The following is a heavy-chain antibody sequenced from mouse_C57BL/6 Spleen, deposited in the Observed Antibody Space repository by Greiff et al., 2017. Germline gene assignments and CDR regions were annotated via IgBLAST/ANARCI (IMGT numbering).Heavy chain of an antibody. CDR2: IWSGGST. CDR3: ARNFHYYGSSFYAMDY. Sequence: VKLMESGPGLVQPSQSLSITCTVSGFSLTSYGVHWVRQSPGKGLEWLGVIWSGGSTDYNAAFISRLSISKDNSKSQVFFKMNSLQADDTAIYYCARNFHYYGSSFYAMDYWGQGTSVTVSS. D-gene: IGHD1-1*01. V-gene: IGHV2-2*01. CDR1: GFSLTSYG. J-gene: IGHJ4*01.